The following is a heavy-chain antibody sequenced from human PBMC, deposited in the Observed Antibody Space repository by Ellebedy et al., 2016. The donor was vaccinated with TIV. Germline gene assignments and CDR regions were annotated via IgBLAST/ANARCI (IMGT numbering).Heavy chain of an antibody. CDR1: AYSFTDND. J-gene: IGHJ4*02. CDR3: TRGPSGGYFDY. V-gene: IGHV1-2*02. Sequence: AASVKVSCKASAYSFTDNDIHWVRQAPGQGLEWMGWINPNNGGTNYAQKFQDRVTMTRDTTISTVYMDLSRLTSDDTAVYYCTRGPSGGYFDYWGQGTLVPVSS. CDR2: INPNNGGT. D-gene: IGHD3-10*01.